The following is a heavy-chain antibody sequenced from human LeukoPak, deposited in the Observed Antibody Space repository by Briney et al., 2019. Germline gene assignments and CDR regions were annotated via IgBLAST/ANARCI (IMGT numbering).Heavy chain of an antibody. Sequence: GGSLRLSCAASGFTFSSYDMHWVRQATGKGLEWVSAIGTAGDTYYPGSVKGRFTISRENAKNSLYLQMNSLRAGDTAVYYCARRLREDWNDGMDVWGQGTTVTVSS. J-gene: IGHJ6*02. D-gene: IGHD1-1*01. CDR3: ARRLREDWNDGMDV. CDR1: GFTFSSYD. V-gene: IGHV3-13*01. CDR2: IGTAGDT.